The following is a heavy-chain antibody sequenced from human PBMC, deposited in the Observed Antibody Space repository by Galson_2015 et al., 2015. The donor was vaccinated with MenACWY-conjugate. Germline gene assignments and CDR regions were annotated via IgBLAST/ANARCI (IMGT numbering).Heavy chain of an antibody. J-gene: IGHJ6*02. CDR2: ISYDGSNK. Sequence: SLRLSCAASGFTFSSYGMHWVRQAPGKGLEWVAVISYDGSNKYYADSVKGRFTISRDTSKNTLYLQMNSLRAEDTAVSYCAKDRSHSWAYYGMDVWGQGTTVTVSS. V-gene: IGHV3-30*18. D-gene: IGHD3-10*01. CDR3: AKDRSHSWAYYGMDV. CDR1: GFTFSSYG.